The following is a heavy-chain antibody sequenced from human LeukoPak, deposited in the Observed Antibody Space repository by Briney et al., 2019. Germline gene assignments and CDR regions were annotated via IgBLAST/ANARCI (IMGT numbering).Heavy chain of an antibody. D-gene: IGHD3-10*01. CDR3: AKDSVVGSGSYSFDY. Sequence: GGSLRLSCAASGFTFNNYAMNWVRQAPGKGLEWVSHISPSGDSTYYADSVKGRFTISRDSSKNTLSLQMNSLRAEDTALYYCAKDSVVGSGSYSFDYWGQGTLVTVSS. J-gene: IGHJ4*02. CDR1: GFTFNNYA. V-gene: IGHV3-23*01. CDR2: ISPSGDST.